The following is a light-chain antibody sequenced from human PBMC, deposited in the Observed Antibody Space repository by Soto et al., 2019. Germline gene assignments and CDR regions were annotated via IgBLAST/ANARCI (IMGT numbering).Light chain of an antibody. CDR2: GNS. J-gene: IGLJ1*01. Sequence: QSVLTQPPSVSGAPGQRVTISCTGSSSNIGAVYDLHWYQQLPGPAPKLLIYGNSNRPSGVPDRFSGSKSGTSASLAITGLQAEDEADYYCQSYDSSLSAYVFGTGTKLTVL. V-gene: IGLV1-40*01. CDR1: SSNIGAVYD. CDR3: QSYDSSLSAYV.